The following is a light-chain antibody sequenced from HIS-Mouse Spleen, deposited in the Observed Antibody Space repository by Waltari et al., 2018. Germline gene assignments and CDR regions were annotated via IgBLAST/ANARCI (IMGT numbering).Light chain of an antibody. CDR2: DVS. V-gene: IGLV2-11*01. J-gene: IGLJ3*02. CDR1: SSDVGCYNY. CDR3: CSYAGSYTWV. Sequence: QSALTQPRSVSGFPGQSVPISCTGTSSDVGCYNYVPWYQQHPGKAPKLMIYDVSKRPSGVPDRFSGSKSGNTASLTISGLQAEDEADYYCCSYAGSYTWVFGGGTKLTVL.